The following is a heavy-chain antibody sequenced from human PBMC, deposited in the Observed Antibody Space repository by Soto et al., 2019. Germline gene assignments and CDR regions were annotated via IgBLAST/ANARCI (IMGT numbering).Heavy chain of an antibody. CDR2: IYYRGST. Sequence: SETLSLTCTVSGGSITSGGYYWSWIRQHPGKGLEWIGYIYYRGSTYYNPSLKSRVTISADTSKNQFSLKLSSVTAADTAVYYCARERDGGAAFDIWGQGTMVTVSS. V-gene: IGHV4-31*03. D-gene: IGHD2-21*01. J-gene: IGHJ3*02. CDR3: ARERDGGAAFDI. CDR1: GGSITSGGYY.